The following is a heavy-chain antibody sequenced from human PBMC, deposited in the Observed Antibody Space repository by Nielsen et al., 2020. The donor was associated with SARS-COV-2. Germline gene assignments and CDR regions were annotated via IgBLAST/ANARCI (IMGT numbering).Heavy chain of an antibody. CDR2: IIPIFGTA. CDR1: GGTFSSYA. V-gene: IGHV1-69*13. J-gene: IGHJ6*02. D-gene: IGHD2-2*01. CDR3: AADIVVVPAAASYGMDV. Sequence: SVKVSCKASGGTFSSYAISWVRQAPGQGLEWMGGIIPIFGTANYAQKFQGRVTITADESTSTAYMELSSLRSEDTAVCYCAADIVVVPAAASYGMDVWGQGTTVTVSS.